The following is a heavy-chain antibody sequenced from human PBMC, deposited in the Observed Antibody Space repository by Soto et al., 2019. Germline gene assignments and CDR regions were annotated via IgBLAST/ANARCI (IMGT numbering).Heavy chain of an antibody. D-gene: IGHD3-10*01. J-gene: IGHJ4*02. Sequence: PSETLSLTCIVSGGSITRRSSYWAWIRQPPGKGLEWVGTFYDGNTYHNPSLRSRITIAVDTSKNLFSLKLNSVAAADTAFYYCATTRGLAVGGSFDYWGQGMLVTVS. CDR1: GGSITRRSSY. V-gene: IGHV4-39*01. CDR2: FYDGNT. CDR3: ATTRGLAVGGSFDY.